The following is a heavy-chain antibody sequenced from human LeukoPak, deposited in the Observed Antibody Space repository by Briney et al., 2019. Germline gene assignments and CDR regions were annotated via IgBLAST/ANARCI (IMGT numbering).Heavy chain of an antibody. CDR2: ISSSSYI. CDR1: GFTFSSYS. CDR3: ARENFWSGLNWFDP. V-gene: IGHV3-21*01. J-gene: IGHJ5*02. D-gene: IGHD3-3*01. Sequence: GGSLRLSCAASGFTFSSYSMNWVRQAPGKGLEWVSSISSSSYIYYADSVKGRFTISRDNAKNSLYLQMNSLRAEDTAVYYCARENFWSGLNWFDPWGQGTLVTVSS.